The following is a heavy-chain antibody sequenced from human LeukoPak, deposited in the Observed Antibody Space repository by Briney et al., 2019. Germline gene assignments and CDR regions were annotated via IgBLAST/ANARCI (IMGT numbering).Heavy chain of an antibody. CDR3: AILPDPYYYGSGSYYPLNWFDP. Sequence: ASVKVSCKASGYTFTSYGISWVRQAPGQGLEWMGWISAYNGNTNYAQKLQGRVTMTTDTSTSTAYMELRSLRSDDTAVYYCAILPDPYYYGSGSYYPLNWFDPWGQGTLVTVSS. D-gene: IGHD3-10*01. CDR2: ISAYNGNT. J-gene: IGHJ5*02. CDR1: GYTFTSYG. V-gene: IGHV1-18*01.